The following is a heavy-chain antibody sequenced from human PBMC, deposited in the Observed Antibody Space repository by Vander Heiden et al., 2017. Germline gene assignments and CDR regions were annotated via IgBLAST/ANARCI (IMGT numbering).Heavy chain of an antibody. CDR2: IWYDGSKK. CDR3: AREIGATVVTPGDY. Sequence: QVQLVESGGGVVQPGRSLRLSCAASGFIFSSYGMHWVRQAPGQGLEWVAIIWYDGSKKYYADSVKGRFTISRDNSKNTLYLHMNSLRAEDTAVYYCAREIGATVVTPGDYWGQGTLVTVSS. CDR1: GFIFSSYG. V-gene: IGHV3-33*01. D-gene: IGHD5-12*01. J-gene: IGHJ4*02.